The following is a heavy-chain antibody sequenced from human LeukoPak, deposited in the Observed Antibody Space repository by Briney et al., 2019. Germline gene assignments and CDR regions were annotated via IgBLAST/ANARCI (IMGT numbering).Heavy chain of an antibody. CDR3: ARYGELHYYFDY. CDR2: IYYSGST. Sequence: SETLSLTCTVSGGSISSYYWSWIRQPPGKGLEWIGYIYYSGSTNYNPSLKSRVTISVDTSKNQFSLKLSSVTAADTAVYYCARYGELHYYFDYRGQGTLVTVSS. V-gene: IGHV4-59*08. J-gene: IGHJ4*02. D-gene: IGHD1-26*01. CDR1: GGSISSYY.